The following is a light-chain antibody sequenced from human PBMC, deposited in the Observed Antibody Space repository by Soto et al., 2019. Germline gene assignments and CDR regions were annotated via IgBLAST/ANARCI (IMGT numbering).Light chain of an antibody. CDR1: QSVSTY. CDR2: DAS. CDR3: QQRSNWPTT. V-gene: IGKV3-11*01. Sequence: EVVLTQSPATLSLSPGERATLSCRASQSVSTYLAWYQQKPGQAPRLLIYDASNRATGIPARFSGSRSGTDFTLTISSLEPEAFAIYYCQQRSNWPTTFGQGTKLEIK. J-gene: IGKJ2*01.